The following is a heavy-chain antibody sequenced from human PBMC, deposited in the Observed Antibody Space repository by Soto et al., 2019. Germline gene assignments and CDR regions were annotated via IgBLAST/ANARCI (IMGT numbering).Heavy chain of an antibody. J-gene: IGHJ4*02. CDR1: GGSFSGYY. CDR2: INPSGST. V-gene: IGHV4-34*01. CDR3: AGGRDGGAAN. D-gene: IGHD4-17*01. Sequence: QVQLQQWGAGLLKPSETLSLTCAVYGGSFSGYYWSWIRQPPGKGLEWIGEINPSGSTNYTPSLKSRVTMSGDTPKNQFSLKLTSVTAADTAVYYCAGGRDGGAANWGQGTLVTVSS.